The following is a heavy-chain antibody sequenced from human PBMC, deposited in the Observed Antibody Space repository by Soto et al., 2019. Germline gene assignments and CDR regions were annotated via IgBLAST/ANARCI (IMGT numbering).Heavy chain of an antibody. J-gene: IGHJ6*02. CDR1: GFTFSSYS. CDR3: ARDSTGYCSGGSCYSAYYYGMDV. CDR2: ISSSSSTI. D-gene: IGHD2-15*01. V-gene: IGHV3-48*02. Sequence: GGSLRLSCAASGFTFSSYSMNWVRQAPGKGLEWVSYISSSSSTIYYADSVKGRFTISRDNAKNSLYLQMNSLRDEDTAVYYCARDSTGYCSGGSCYSAYYYGMDVWGQGTTVTVS.